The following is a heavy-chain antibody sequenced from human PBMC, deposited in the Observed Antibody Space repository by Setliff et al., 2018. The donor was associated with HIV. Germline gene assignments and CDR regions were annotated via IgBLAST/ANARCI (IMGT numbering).Heavy chain of an antibody. CDR2: INTETGNP. D-gene: IGHD1-26*01. Sequence: ASVKVSCKASGYTLTTYGISWVRQAPGQGPEWMGWINTETGNPMYAQGFTGRFVFSLDTSVSTAYLQINSLKAEDTTMYYCARVGSYWSTFDYWGQGALVTVSS. J-gene: IGHJ4*02. CDR1: GYTLTTYG. CDR3: ARVGSYWSTFDY. V-gene: IGHV7-4-1*02.